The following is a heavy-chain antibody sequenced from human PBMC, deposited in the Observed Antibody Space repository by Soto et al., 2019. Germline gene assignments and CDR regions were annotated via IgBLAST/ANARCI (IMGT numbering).Heavy chain of an antibody. CDR1: GYTFSSNG. CDR3: ARLHGYSSGWYDY. J-gene: IGHJ4*02. Sequence: SVKVSCKASGYTFSSNGVSWVRQAPGQGLEWMGWISTFNGNAHYAQKFQGRVTMTTDTSTNTAYMELTSLSSDDTAVYYCARLHGYSSGWYDYWGQGTLVTVSS. D-gene: IGHD6-19*01. CDR2: ISTFNGNA. V-gene: IGHV1-18*04.